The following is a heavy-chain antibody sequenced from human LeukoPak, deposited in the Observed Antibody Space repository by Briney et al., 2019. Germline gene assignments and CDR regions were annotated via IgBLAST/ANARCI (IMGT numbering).Heavy chain of an antibody. D-gene: IGHD5-18*01. Sequence: SETLSLTCTVSGGSISSYYWSWIRQPPGKGLEWIGYIYYSGSTNYNPSLKSRVTISVDTSKNQFSLKLSSVTAADTAVYYCARTVGIQLVGDAFDIWGQGTMVTVSS. V-gene: IGHV4-59*01. CDR2: IYYSGST. CDR1: GGSISSYY. J-gene: IGHJ3*02. CDR3: ARTVGIQLVGDAFDI.